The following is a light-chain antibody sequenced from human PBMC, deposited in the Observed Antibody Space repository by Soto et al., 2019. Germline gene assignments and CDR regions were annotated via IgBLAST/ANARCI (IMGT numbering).Light chain of an antibody. V-gene: IGKV3-11*01. Sequence: PGERATLSCRASQSVRSSLAWYQQKPGQAPRLLIYDASNRATGIPARFSGSGSGTDFTLTISSLEPEDSAVYYCQQRSNWPPEVTFGPGTKVDIK. CDR3: QQRSNWPPEVT. J-gene: IGKJ3*01. CDR2: DAS. CDR1: QSVRSS.